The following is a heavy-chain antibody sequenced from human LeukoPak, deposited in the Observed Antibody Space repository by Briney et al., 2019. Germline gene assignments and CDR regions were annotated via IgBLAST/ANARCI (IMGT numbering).Heavy chain of an antibody. CDR3: ARGGPRRYCSGGSCYFDY. CDR2: ICYDGSNK. V-gene: IGHV3-33*01. J-gene: IGHJ4*02. CDR1: GFTFSSYG. Sequence: GGSLRLSCAASGFTFSSYGMHWVRQAPGKGLEWVAVICYDGSNKYYADSVKGRFTISRDNSKNTLYLQMNSLRAEDTAVYYCARGGPRRYCSGGSCYFDYWGQGTLVTVSS. D-gene: IGHD2-15*01.